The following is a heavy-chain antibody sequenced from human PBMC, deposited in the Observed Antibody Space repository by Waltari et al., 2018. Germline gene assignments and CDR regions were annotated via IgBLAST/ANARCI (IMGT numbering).Heavy chain of an antibody. V-gene: IGHV3-33*06. CDR3: AKEGAVGATFLDY. Sequence: QVQLVESGGGVVQPGRSLRLSCAASGFTFSSYGMHWVRQAPGKGLEWVAVIWDDGSNKYYADSVKGRFTIPRDNSKNTLYLQMNSLRAEDTAVYYCAKEGAVGATFLDYWGQGTLVTVSS. CDR1: GFTFSSYG. CDR2: IWDDGSNK. J-gene: IGHJ4*02. D-gene: IGHD1-26*01.